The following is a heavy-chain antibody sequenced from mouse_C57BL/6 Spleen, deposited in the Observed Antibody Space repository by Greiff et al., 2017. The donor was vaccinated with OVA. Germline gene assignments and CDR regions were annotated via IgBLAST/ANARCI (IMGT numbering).Heavy chain of an antibody. CDR1: GYTFTSYW. CDR2: IHPNSGST. CDR3: ARQDSSGYGAMDY. J-gene: IGHJ4*01. Sequence: VQLQQPGAELVKPGASVKLSCKASGYTFTSYWMHWVKQRPGQGLEWIGMIHPNSGSTNYNEKFKSKATLTADKSSSTAYMQLSSLTSEDSAVYYCARQDSSGYGAMDYWGQGTSVTVSS. D-gene: IGHD3-2*02. V-gene: IGHV1-64*01.